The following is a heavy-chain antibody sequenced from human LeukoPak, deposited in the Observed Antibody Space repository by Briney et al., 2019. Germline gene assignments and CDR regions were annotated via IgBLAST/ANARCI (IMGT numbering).Heavy chain of an antibody. CDR2: IIPTFGTA. CDR1: GGTFSSYA. D-gene: IGHD5-24*01. Sequence: SVKVFCKASGGTFSSYAISGVRQAPGQGLEWMGGIIPTFGTANYAQKFQGRVTITTDESTSTAYMELSSLRSEDTAVYYCARAVGRWLQFDYWGQGTLVTVSS. CDR3: ARAVGRWLQFDY. V-gene: IGHV1-69*05. J-gene: IGHJ4*02.